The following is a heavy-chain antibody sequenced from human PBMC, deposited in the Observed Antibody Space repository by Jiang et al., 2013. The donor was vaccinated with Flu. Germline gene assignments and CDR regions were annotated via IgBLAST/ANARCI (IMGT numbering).Heavy chain of an antibody. V-gene: IGHV4-4*02. J-gene: IGHJ4*03. D-gene: IGHD1-26*01. CDR1: GGSISSSNW. CDR2: IYYSGNT. Sequence: GPGLVKPSGTLSLTCAVSGGSISSSNWWSWVRQPPGKGLEWIGEIYYSGNTNYNPSLKSRVTISVDKSKNQLSLKLRSVTAADTAIYYCARKTDSGIAPNDYVGPGTLVTVSS. CDR3: ARKTDSGIAPNDY.